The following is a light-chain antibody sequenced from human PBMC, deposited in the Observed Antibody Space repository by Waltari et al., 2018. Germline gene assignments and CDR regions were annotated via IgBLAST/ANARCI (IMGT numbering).Light chain of an antibody. Sequence: QSALTQPPSASGSEGQSVTISCSGAFKYVSWYQKHPGKAPKLLIYDVFKRPSGVTDRFSGSQSGDTATLTVSWVQFEDEAVYHCSSYAATNNLRNVFGTGTRLTVL. V-gene: IGLV2-8*01. CDR1: AFKY. J-gene: IGLJ1*01. CDR2: DVF. CDR3: SSYAATNNLRNV.